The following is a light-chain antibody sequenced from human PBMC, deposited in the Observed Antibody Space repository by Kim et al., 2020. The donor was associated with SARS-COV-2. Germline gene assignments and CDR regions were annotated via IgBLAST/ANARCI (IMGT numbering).Light chain of an antibody. V-gene: IGKV1-17*01. CDR3: LQINTYPPT. CDR2: AAS. Sequence: DIQMTQPPYSLSASVGDRDTITCRASQDISDDLGWYQQKPGEAPQRLIYAASTLQSGVPSRFSGSGSGTEFTLTIRSLQPEDFATYFCLQINTYPPTFGGGTKVDIK. CDR1: QDISDD. J-gene: IGKJ4*01.